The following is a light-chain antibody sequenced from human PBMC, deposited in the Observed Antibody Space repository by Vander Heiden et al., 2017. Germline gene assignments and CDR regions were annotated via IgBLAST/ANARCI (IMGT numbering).Light chain of an antibody. Sequence: DIQMTQSPSSLSASVGDRVTITCRASQSISSYLNWYQQKPGKAPKLLIYAASSLQSGVPSRFSGSGSVTDFTLTISSLQPEDFATYYCQQSYSTLWTFGDGTKVEI. J-gene: IGKJ1*01. CDR2: AAS. V-gene: IGKV1-39*01. CDR3: QQSYSTLWT. CDR1: QSISSY.